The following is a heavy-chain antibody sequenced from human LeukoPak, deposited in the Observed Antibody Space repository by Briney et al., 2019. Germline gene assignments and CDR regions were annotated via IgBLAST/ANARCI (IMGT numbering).Heavy chain of an antibody. CDR3: AREPSSSWLNRPPHNWFDP. J-gene: IGHJ5*02. CDR1: GFTFSTYE. V-gene: IGHV3-48*03. CDR2: ISSSGSTL. D-gene: IGHD6-13*01. Sequence: PGGSLRLSCEASGFTFSTYEMNWVRQAPGKGLEWVSYISSSGSTLYYADSVKGRFTISRDNAKSSLYLQMNSLRAEDTAVYYCAREPSSSWLNRPPHNWFDPWGQGTLVTVSS.